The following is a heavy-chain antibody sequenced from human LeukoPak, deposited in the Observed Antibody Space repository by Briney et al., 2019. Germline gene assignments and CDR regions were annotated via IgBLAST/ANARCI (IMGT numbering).Heavy chain of an antibody. V-gene: IGHV3-30*04. D-gene: IGHD4-17*01. CDR1: GSTFSNDA. CDR2: ISYDGSSK. J-gene: IGHJ5*02. Sequence: GGSLRLSCAASGSTFSNDAMHWVRQAPGKGLEWVAFISYDGSSKYYADSVKGRLTISRDNSKNMMYLQMSSLRAEDTAVYYCARRGHDYGDSEWFDPWGQGTLVTVSS. CDR3: ARRGHDYGDSEWFDP.